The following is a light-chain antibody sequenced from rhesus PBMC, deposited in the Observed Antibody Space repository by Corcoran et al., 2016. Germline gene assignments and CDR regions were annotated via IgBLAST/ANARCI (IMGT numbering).Light chain of an antibody. J-gene: IGKJ2*01. V-gene: IGKV1-22*01. CDR1: QGISSW. CDR3: LQYYSSPYS. Sequence: DIQMTQSPSSLSASVGDTVTITCQASQGISSWLAWYQQKPGKAPKLLLYKASSLQGGVPSRFSGSGTGTDFTLTISSLQPEDVASYYWLQYYSSPYSFGQGTKVEIK. CDR2: KAS.